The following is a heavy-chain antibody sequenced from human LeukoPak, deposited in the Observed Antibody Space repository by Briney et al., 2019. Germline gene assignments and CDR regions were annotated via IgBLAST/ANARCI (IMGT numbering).Heavy chain of an antibody. CDR2: INHSGST. CDR1: GGSFSGYY. V-gene: IGHV4-34*01. Sequence: NTSETLSLTCAAYGGSFSGYYWSWIRQPPGKGLEWIGEINHSGSTNYNPSLKSRVTISVDTSKNQFPLKLSSVTAADTAVYYCARRGSGSYYHQVYYYYYMDVWGKGTTVTVSS. D-gene: IGHD3-10*01. J-gene: IGHJ6*03. CDR3: ARRGSGSYYHQVYYYYYMDV.